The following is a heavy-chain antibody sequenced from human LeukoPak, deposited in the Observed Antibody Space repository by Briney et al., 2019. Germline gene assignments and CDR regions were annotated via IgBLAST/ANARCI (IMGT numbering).Heavy chain of an antibody. D-gene: IGHD4-11*01. V-gene: IGHV4-59*12. CDR1: GGSISSYS. CDR3: ARGVTVSYYYYYYMDV. CDR2: IYYSGST. Sequence: SETLSLTCTVSGGSISSYSWSWIRQPPGKGLEWIGYIYYSGSTYYNPSLKSRVTISVDTSKNQFSLKLSSVTAADTAVYYCARGVTVSYYYYYYMDVWGKGTTVTVSS. J-gene: IGHJ6*03.